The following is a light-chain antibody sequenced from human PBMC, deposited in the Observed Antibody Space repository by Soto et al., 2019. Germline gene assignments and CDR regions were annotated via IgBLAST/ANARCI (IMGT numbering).Light chain of an antibody. J-gene: IGKJ2*01. CDR3: QQYNSYST. V-gene: IGKV1-5*01. CDR2: DAS. CDR1: QSISSW. Sequence: DIQMTQSPSTLSASVGDRVTITCRASQSISSWLAWYQQKPGIAPKLLIYDASNLERGVPPRFSGSGSGTEFTLTISSLQPDDFATYYCQQYNSYSTFGQGTKLEMK.